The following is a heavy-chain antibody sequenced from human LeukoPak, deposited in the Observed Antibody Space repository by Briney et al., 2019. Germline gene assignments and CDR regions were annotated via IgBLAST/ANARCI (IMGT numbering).Heavy chain of an antibody. J-gene: IGHJ4*02. V-gene: IGHV3-15*01. CDR3: ARGRYPDY. Sequence: GGSLRLSCAASGFTFSNAWMSWVRQAPGKGLEWVGRIKSKTDGGTTDYAAPVKGRFTISRDNSKNTLYLQMNSLRAEDTAVYYCARGRYPDYWGQGTLVTVSS. CDR1: GFTFSNAW. D-gene: IGHD2-2*02. CDR2: IKSKTDGGTT.